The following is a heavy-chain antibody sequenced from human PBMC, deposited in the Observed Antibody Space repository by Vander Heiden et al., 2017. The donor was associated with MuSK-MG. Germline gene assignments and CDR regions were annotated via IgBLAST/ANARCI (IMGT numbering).Heavy chain of an antibody. CDR1: GCSFSRYY. D-gene: IGHD6-19*01. CDR3: AGDPHEVAGPTGLDY. J-gene: IGHJ4*02. Sequence: QVQLQASGTALVQPSDPLSLTSPVSGCSFSRYYWSWIRQPPGKGLEWIGYIFYSGSTNYSPSLKSRVSISVDTSKNQFSLKLSSVTAAYTAVYYGAGDPHEVAGPTGLDYCGQG. CDR2: IFYSGST. V-gene: IGHV4-59*12.